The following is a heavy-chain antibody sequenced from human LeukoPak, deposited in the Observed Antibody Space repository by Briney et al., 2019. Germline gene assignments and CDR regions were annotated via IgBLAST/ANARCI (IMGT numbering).Heavy chain of an antibody. D-gene: IGHD1-26*01. J-gene: IGHJ4*02. Sequence: ASVKVSCKASEYTFTSYDINWVRQAIGQGLEWMGWMNPNSGNTGYAQKFQSRVTMTRNTSISTAYMELSSLRSEDTAVYYCARAYYSGSYWTSSSQQLDYWGQGTLVTVSS. CDR1: EYTFTSYD. CDR2: MNPNSGNT. V-gene: IGHV1-8*01. CDR3: ARAYYSGSYWTSSSQQLDY.